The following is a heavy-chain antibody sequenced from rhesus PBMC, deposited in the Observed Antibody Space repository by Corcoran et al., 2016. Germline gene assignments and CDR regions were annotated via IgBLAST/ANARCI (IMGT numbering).Heavy chain of an antibody. D-gene: IGHD3-16*01. CDR2: IYGNSAST. CDR1: GGSISDYHY. V-gene: IGHV4S9*01. CDR3: ARNIVVVITSFDY. J-gene: IGHJ4*01. Sequence: QVQLQESGPGLVKPSATLSLTCAVSGGSISDYHYWNWTRQPPGEGLEWIGNIYGNSASTYYNPSLKSRVTISKDTSKNQFFLKLSSVTAADTAVYYCARNIVVVITSFDYWGQGVLVTVSS.